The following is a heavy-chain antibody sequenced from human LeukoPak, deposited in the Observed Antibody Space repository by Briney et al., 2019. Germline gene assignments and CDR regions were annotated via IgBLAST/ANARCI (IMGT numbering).Heavy chain of an antibody. CDR3: AREAVAGTTNFDY. D-gene: IGHD6-19*01. J-gene: IGHJ4*02. V-gene: IGHV1-2*02. CDR2: INPNSGGT. CDR1: GYTFTGYY. Sequence: ASVKVSFKASGYTFTGYYMHWVRQAPGQGLERMGWINPNSGGTNYAQKFQGRVTMTRDTSISTAYMELSRLGSDDTAVYYCAREAVAGTTNFDYWGQGTLVTVSS.